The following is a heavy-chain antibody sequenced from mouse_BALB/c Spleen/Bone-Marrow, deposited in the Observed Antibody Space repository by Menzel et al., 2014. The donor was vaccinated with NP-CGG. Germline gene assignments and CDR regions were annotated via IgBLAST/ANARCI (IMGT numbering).Heavy chain of an antibody. J-gene: IGHJ4*01. V-gene: IGHV4-1*02. CDR2: TNPDSSTI. CDR3: ARLGYYGAMDY. Sequence: EVKLVESGGGLVQPGGSLKLSCAASGFDFSRYWMSWVRQAPGKGLEWIGETNPDSSTINYTPSLKDKFIISRDNAKNTMYLQMSKVRSEDTALYYCARLGYYGAMDYWGQGTSVPVSS. CDR1: GFDFSRYW. D-gene: IGHD1-1*01.